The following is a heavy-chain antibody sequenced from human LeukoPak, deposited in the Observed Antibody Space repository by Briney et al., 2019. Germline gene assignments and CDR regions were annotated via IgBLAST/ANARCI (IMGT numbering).Heavy chain of an antibody. CDR3: AKAGTTGIHHWFDP. CDR2: IYHSGGS. Sequence: PPETLSLTCVVSGYSISNDYYWGWIRQPPGKGLEWIGNIYHSGGSYYDPSLKSRVTILVDTSKNQFSLKLSSVTAADTAVYYCAKAGTTGIHHWFDPWGQGNLVTVSS. V-gene: IGHV4-38-2*01. J-gene: IGHJ5*02. D-gene: IGHD1-1*01. CDR1: GYSISNDYY.